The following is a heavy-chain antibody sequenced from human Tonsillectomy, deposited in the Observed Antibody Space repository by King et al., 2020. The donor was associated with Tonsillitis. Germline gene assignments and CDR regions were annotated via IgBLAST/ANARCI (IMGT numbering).Heavy chain of an antibody. CDR1: GFTFSSYA. V-gene: IGHV3-23*04. Sequence: VQLVESGGGLVQPGGSLRLSCAASGFTFSSYAMSWVRQAPGKGLEWVSAIRGSGGSTYYADSVKGRFTISRDNSKNTLYLQMNSLRAEDTAVYYCAKDSAYYYDSSGYSLGDYWGQGTLVTVSS. D-gene: IGHD3-22*01. CDR2: IRGSGGST. CDR3: AKDSAYYYDSSGYSLGDY. J-gene: IGHJ4*02.